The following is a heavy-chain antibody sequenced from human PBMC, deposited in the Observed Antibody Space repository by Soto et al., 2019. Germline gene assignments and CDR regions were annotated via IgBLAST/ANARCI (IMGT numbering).Heavy chain of an antibody. CDR3: ASEDHYNYRYSNYGLDV. Sequence: PWGSLRLSCGASGFTFKNYALHWVRQAPGKGLEWVAVISFDADKKYYGDSVKGRFTISRDNFKNTVYLQMNNLRVEDAALYFCASEDHYNYRYSNYGLDVWGEGTTATVSS. D-gene: IGHD5-12*01. CDR2: ISFDADKK. V-gene: IGHV3-30-3*01. CDR1: GFTFKNYA. J-gene: IGHJ6*04.